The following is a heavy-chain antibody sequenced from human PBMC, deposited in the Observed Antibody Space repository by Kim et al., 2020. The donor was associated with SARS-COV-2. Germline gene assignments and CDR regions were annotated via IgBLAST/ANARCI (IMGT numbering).Heavy chain of an antibody. V-gene: IGHV1-2*02. CDR3: AKDSSVVVTGNFDY. Sequence: YAQNFQGRITMTRDTSISTAYMDLRSLRSDDTAVYYCAKDSSVVVTGNFDYWGQGTLVTVSS. J-gene: IGHJ4*02. D-gene: IGHD2-21*02.